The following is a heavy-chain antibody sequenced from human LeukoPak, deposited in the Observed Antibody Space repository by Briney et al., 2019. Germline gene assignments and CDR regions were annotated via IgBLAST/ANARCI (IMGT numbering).Heavy chain of an antibody. D-gene: IGHD5-12*01. V-gene: IGHV4-4*07. CDR3: ARGTEKTRISGYYSFDH. CDR2: VYYIGTT. CDR1: GGSISGYF. J-gene: IGHJ4*02. Sequence: SETLSLTCTVSGGSISGYFWTWIRQPAGKELEWIGRVYYIGTTYYNPSLESRVTISLDTFNNQFSLRVTSVTAADTAIYYCARGTEKTRISGYYSFDHWGRGLLVTVSS.